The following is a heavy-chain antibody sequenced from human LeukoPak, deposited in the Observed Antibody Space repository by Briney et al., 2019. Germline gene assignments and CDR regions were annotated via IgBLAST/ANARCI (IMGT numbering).Heavy chain of an antibody. CDR2: IYTSGST. CDR1: GGSISSYY. D-gene: IGHD3-9*01. J-gene: IGHJ5*02. Sequence: ASETLSLTCTVSGGSISSYYWSWIRQPAGKGLEWIGRIYTSGSTNYNPSLKSRVTMSVDTSKNQFSLKLSSVTAADTAVYYCATVVAYYDILTGLNWFDPWGQGILVTVSS. V-gene: IGHV4-4*07. CDR3: ATVVAYYDILTGLNWFDP.